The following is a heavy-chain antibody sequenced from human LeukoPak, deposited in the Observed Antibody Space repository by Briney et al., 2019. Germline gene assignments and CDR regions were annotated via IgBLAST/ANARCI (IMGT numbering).Heavy chain of an antibody. V-gene: IGHV1-46*01. D-gene: IGHD3-22*01. CDR3: ARENTYYCDSSGYYRN. CDR2: INPSGGST. CDR1: GYTFTSYY. J-gene: IGHJ4*02. Sequence: ASVKVSCKASGYTFTSYYMHWVRQAPGQGIEWMGIINPSGGSTSYAQKFRGRVTMTRDTSTSTVYMELSSLRSEDTAVYCCARENTYYCDSSGYYRNWGQGTLVTVSS.